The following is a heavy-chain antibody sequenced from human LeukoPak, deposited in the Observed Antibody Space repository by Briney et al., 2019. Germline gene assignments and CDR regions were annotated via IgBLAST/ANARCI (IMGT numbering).Heavy chain of an antibody. D-gene: IGHD3-10*01. CDR2: ISAYNGNT. CDR1: GHTFTSYG. Sequence: ASVKVSRKASGHTFTSYGISWVRQAPGQGLEWMGWISAYNGNTNYAQKLQGRVTMTTDTSTSTAYMELGSLRSDDTAVYYCARDGITMVQGVIITDVWGKGTTVTVSS. J-gene: IGHJ6*04. CDR3: ARDGITMVQGVIITDV. V-gene: IGHV1-18*01.